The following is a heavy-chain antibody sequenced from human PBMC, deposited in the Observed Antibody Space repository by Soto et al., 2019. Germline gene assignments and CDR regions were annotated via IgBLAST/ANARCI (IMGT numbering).Heavy chain of an antibody. J-gene: IGHJ4*02. Sequence: QVQLQQWGAGLLKPSETLSLTCAVYGGSCSGYYCSWIRQSPGKGLEWIGEIHPSGSTSYNPSLTGRVTMSLDTSKTQFSLRLTSVTAADTAVYYCARGIDEYKVGNYWGQGTLVSVSS. D-gene: IGHD1-26*01. CDR1: GGSCSGYY. CDR3: ARGIDEYKVGNY. CDR2: IHPSGST. V-gene: IGHV4-34*01.